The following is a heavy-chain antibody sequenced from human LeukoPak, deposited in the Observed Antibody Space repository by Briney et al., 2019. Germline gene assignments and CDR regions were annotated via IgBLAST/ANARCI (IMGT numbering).Heavy chain of an antibody. CDR3: AKEGMIRGVIDY. D-gene: IGHD3-10*01. CDR2: IYTTGST. J-gene: IGHJ4*02. Sequence: SETLSLTCTVSGASISPYYWTWIRQPAGKGLEWNGHIYTTGSTNYNPSLKSRVTMSLDTSKSQFSLKLNSVTAADTAVYFCAKEGMIRGVIDYWGQGALVTVSS. CDR1: GASISPYY. V-gene: IGHV4-4*07.